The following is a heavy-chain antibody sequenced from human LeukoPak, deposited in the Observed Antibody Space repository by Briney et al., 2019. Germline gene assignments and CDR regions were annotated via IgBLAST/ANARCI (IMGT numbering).Heavy chain of an antibody. CDR2: IYYSGST. V-gene: IGHV4-59*01. CDR1: GGSISGYY. Sequence: SETLSLTCSVSGGSISGYYWNWIRQPPGRGLEWIGDIYYSGSTDYNPSLKSRVSISVDTSNNQFSLNVNSVTAADTAVYYCARGGASSKWFDPWGQGTLVTVSS. J-gene: IGHJ5*02. D-gene: IGHD6-13*01. CDR3: ARGGASSKWFDP.